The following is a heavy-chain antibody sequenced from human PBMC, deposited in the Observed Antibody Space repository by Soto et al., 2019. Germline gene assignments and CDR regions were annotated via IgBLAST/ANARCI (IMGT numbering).Heavy chain of an antibody. CDR1: GFTFSSYW. J-gene: IGHJ5*02. V-gene: IGHV3-74*01. Sequence: EVLLVESGGGLVQPGGSLRLSCAASGFTFSSYWMHWVRQAPGKGLVWVSRINSDGSSTGYADSVQGRFTISRDNAKNTLYLQMNSLRAEDTAVYYCARGSRWGAGGWFDPWGQGTLVTVSS. D-gene: IGHD3-16*01. CDR3: ARGSRWGAGGWFDP. CDR2: INSDGSST.